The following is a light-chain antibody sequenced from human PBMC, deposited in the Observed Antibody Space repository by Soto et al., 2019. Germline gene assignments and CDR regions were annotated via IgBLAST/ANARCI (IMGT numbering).Light chain of an antibody. CDR1: QGISSA. CDR2: GAS. CDR3: QQYNTYPLT. J-gene: IGKJ4*01. Sequence: AIQLTQSPSSLSASVGDRLIITCRASQGISSALAWYQQKPGKPPRLLTYGASSLESGVPSRFSGSGFGTDFTLTISNMQPEDFATYYCQQYNTYPLTFGGGTKVDIK. V-gene: IGKV1-13*02.